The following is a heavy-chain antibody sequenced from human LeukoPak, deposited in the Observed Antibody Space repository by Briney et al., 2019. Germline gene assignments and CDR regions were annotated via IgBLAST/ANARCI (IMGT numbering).Heavy chain of an antibody. J-gene: IGHJ5*02. D-gene: IGHD4-17*01. CDR3: AREWAGDGDYAWFDP. V-gene: IGHV4-34*01. Sequence: SETLSLTCAVYGGSFSGYYWSWISQPPGKGLEWIGEINHSGSTNYNPSLKSRVTISVDTSKNQFSLQLNSVTPEDTAVYYCAREWAGDGDYAWFDPWGQGTLVTVSS. CDR1: GGSFSGYY. CDR2: INHSGST.